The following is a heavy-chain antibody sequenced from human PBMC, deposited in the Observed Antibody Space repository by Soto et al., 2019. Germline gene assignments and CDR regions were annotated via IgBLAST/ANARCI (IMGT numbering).Heavy chain of an antibody. CDR1: GFSLSTSGVG. D-gene: IGHD3-3*01. CDR3: ARLRSGYGVDAFDI. Sequence: SGPTLVNPTQTLTLTCTFSGFSLSTSGVGVGWIRQPPGKALEWLALIYWDDDKRYSPSLKSRLTITKDTSKNQVVLTMTNVDPVDTATYYCARLRSGYGVDAFDIWGQGTMVTV. J-gene: IGHJ3*02. V-gene: IGHV2-5*02. CDR2: IYWDDDK.